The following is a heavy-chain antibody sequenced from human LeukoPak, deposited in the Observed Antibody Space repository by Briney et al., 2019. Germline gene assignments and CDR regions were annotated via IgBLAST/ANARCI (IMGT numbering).Heavy chain of an antibody. V-gene: IGHV5-10-1*01. Sequence: GESLKISCKGSGYIFTSYWISWVRQMPGKGLEWMGRIDPSDSYTNYSPSFQGHVTISADKSISTAYLQWSSLKASDTAMYYCASTRYGGSGYYYLFGDYFDYWGQGTLVTVSS. CDR3: ASTRYGGSGYYYLFGDYFDY. D-gene: IGHD3-22*01. CDR2: IDPSDSYT. J-gene: IGHJ4*02. CDR1: GYIFTSYW.